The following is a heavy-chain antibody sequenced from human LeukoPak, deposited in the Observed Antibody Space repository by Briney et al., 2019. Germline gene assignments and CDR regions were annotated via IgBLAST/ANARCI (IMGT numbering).Heavy chain of an antibody. CDR3: AKESLRVLPAATFDY. J-gene: IGHJ4*02. CDR1: GFTFSSYS. CDR2: ITSSGRYI. Sequence: GGSLRLSCAASGFTFSSYSMNWVRQAPGKGLEWVSSITSSGRYIYYADSVKGRFTISRDNSKNTLYLQMNSLRAEDTAVYYCAKESLRVLPAATFDYWGQGTLVTVSS. D-gene: IGHD2-2*01. V-gene: IGHV3-21*04.